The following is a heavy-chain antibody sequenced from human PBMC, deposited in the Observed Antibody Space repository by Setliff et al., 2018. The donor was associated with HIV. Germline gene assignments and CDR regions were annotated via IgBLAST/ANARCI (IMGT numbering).Heavy chain of an antibody. CDR3: ARGSRQLTIFGVVFKTNYYFMDV. CDR1: GYSISSGYY. J-gene: IGHJ6*03. V-gene: IGHV4-38-2*01. D-gene: IGHD3-3*01. CDR2: FYHSTT. Sequence: PSETLSLTCVVSGYSISSGYYWGWIRQPPGTGLEWIGSFYHSTTYYNPSLKSRVTISVDTSKNQFSLKMSSVTAADTAVYYCARGSRQLTIFGVVFKTNYYFMDVWGKGTAVTVSS.